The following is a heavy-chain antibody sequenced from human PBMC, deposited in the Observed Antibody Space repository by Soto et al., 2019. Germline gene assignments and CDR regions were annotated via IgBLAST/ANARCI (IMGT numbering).Heavy chain of an antibody. CDR1: GFTFSSYG. D-gene: IGHD5-12*01. J-gene: IGHJ4*02. CDR3: AKDPYSGYEIDY. CDR2: ISYDGSNK. Sequence: QVQLVESGGGVVQPGRSLRLSCAASGFTFSSYGMHWVRQAPGKGLEWVAVISYDGSNKYYADSVKGRFTISRDNSKNTLYLQMNSLRAEDTAVYYCAKDPYSGYEIDYWGQGTLVTVSS. V-gene: IGHV3-30*18.